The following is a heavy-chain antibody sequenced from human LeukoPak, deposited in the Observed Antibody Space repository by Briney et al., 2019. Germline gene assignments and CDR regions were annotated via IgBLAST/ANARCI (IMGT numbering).Heavy chain of an antibody. V-gene: IGHV1-3*01. CDR1: GYTFTSYA. CDR2: INAGNGNT. CDR3: ARSLFLEWLLGPSWFDP. D-gene: IGHD3-3*01. Sequence: GASVKVSCKASGYTFTSYAMHWVRQAPGQRLEWMGWINAGNGNTKYSQKFQGRVTITRDTSASTAYMELSSLRSEDTAVYYCARSLFLEWLLGPSWFDPWGQGTLVTVSS. J-gene: IGHJ5*02.